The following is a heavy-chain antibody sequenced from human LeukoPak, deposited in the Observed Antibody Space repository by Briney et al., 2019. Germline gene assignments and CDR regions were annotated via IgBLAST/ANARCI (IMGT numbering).Heavy chain of an antibody. CDR3: AKDRANGGWRFDY. D-gene: IGHD6-19*01. J-gene: IGHJ4*02. V-gene: IGHV3-23*01. CDR1: GFTFSSYA. Sequence: GGSLRLSCAASGFTFSSYAMSWVRQAPGKGLEWVSAISGGVGRTYCADSVKGRFTISRDDSENTLYLQMNSLRAEDTAVYYCAKDRANGGWRFDYWGQGALVTVSS. CDR2: ISGGVGRT.